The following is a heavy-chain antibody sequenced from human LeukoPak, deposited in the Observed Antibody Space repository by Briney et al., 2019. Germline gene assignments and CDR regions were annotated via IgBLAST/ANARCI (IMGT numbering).Heavy chain of an antibody. CDR2: ISSSGSTI. CDR3: AELGITMIGGV. CDR1: GFTFSSYE. V-gene: IGHV3-48*03. J-gene: IGHJ6*04. D-gene: IGHD3-10*02. Sequence: TGGSLRLSCAASGFTFSSYEMNWVRHAPGKGLVWVSYISSSGSTIYYADSVKGRFTISRDNAKNSLYLQMNSLRAEDTAVYYCAELGITMIGGVWGKGTTVTISS.